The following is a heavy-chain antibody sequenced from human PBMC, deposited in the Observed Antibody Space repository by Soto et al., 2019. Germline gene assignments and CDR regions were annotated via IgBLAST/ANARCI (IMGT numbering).Heavy chain of an antibody. V-gene: IGHV4-59*01. D-gene: IGHD3-10*01. Sequence: PSETLSLTCTVSGGSISSYYWSWIRQPPGKGLEWIGYIYYSGSTNYNPSLKSRVTISVDTSKNQFSLKLSSVAAADTAVYYCARAGSFRPDAFDIWGQGTMVTVSS. CDR1: GGSISSYY. J-gene: IGHJ3*02. CDR3: ARAGSFRPDAFDI. CDR2: IYYSGST.